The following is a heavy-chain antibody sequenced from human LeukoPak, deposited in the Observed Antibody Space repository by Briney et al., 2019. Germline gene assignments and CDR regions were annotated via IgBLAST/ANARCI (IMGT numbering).Heavy chain of an antibody. CDR1: GFTFSSYS. V-gene: IGHV3-21*01. D-gene: IGHD6-13*01. CDR3: ARVVWPGIAAALDY. CDR2: ISSSSSYI. Sequence: GGSLRLSCAASGFTFSSYSMNWVRQAPGKGLEWVSSISSSSSYIYYADSVKGRFTISRDNAKNSLYLQMNSLRAEDTAVYYCARVVWPGIAAALDYWGQGTLVTVSS. J-gene: IGHJ4*02.